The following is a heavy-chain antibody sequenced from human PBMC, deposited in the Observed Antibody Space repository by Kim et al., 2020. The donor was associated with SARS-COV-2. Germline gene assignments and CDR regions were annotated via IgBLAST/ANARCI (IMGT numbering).Heavy chain of an antibody. V-gene: IGHV4-34*01. D-gene: IGHD5-12*01. CDR1: GGSFSGYY. CDR2: INHSGST. J-gene: IGHJ6*02. CDR3: ARVTRRGYSGYDYYYYGMDV. Sequence: SETLSLTCAVYGGSFSGYYWSWIRQPPGKGLEWIGEINHSGSTNYNPSLKSRVTISVDTSKNQFSLKLSSVTAADTAVYYCARVTRRGYSGYDYYYYGMDVWGQGTTVTVSS.